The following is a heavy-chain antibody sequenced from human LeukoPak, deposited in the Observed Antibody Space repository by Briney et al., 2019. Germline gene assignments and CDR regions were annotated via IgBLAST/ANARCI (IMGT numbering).Heavy chain of an antibody. CDR1: GGSFSGYY. D-gene: IGHD6-19*01. CDR3: ARGRGGGWYHFPPDY. Sequence: SETLSLTCAVYGGSFSGYYWSWIRQPPGKGLEWIGEINHSGSTNYNPSLKSRVTISVDTSKNQFSLKLGSVTAADTAVYYCARGRGGGWYHFPPDYWGQGTLVTVSS. V-gene: IGHV4-34*01. J-gene: IGHJ4*02. CDR2: INHSGST.